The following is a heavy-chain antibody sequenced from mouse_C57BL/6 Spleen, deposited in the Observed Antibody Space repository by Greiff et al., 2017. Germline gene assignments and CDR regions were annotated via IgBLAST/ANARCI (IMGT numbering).Heavy chain of an antibody. CDR3: ARGGTYYGSSYRYFDV. CDR2: IYPGDGDT. CDR1: GYAFSSYW. J-gene: IGHJ1*03. D-gene: IGHD1-1*01. V-gene: IGHV1-80*01. Sequence: VQLQESGAELVKPGASVKISCKASGYAFSSYWMNWVKQRPGKGLEWIGQIYPGDGDTNYNGKFKGKATLTADKSSSTAYMQLSSLTSEDSAVYFCARGGTYYGSSYRYFDVWGTGTTVTVSS.